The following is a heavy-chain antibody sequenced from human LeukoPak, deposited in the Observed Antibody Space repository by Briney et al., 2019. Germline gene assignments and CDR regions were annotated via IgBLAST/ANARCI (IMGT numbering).Heavy chain of an antibody. CDR1: GFTVSSNY. Sequence: GSLRLSCAASGFTVSSNYMSWVRQAPGKGLEWVSVIYSGGSTYYADSVKGRFTISRDNSKNTLYLQMNSLRAEDTAVYYCAREGVEVAGTNYWGQGTLVTVSS. J-gene: IGHJ4*02. CDR3: AREGVEVAGTNY. D-gene: IGHD6-19*01. CDR2: IYSGGST. V-gene: IGHV3-66*01.